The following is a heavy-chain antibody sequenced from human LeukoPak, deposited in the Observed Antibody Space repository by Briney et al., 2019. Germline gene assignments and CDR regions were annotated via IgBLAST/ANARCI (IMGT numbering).Heavy chain of an antibody. CDR1: GYTFSNYD. V-gene: IGHV1-8*01. J-gene: IGHJ4*02. CDR2: MNPNSGDA. D-gene: IGHD3-16*01. Sequence: GASVKVSCKASGYTFSNYDINWVRQATGQGLEWMGWMNPNSGDAGYAQEFQGRVTMTRDTSISTAYMELSSLRSEDTAVYYCARWGARDLDTDFDYGGQGSLVTVSS. CDR3: ARWGARDLDTDFDY.